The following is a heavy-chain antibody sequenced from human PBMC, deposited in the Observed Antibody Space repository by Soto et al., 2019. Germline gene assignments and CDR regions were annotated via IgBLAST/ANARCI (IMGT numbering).Heavy chain of an antibody. Sequence: ASVKVSCKASGYTFTSYDINWVRQATGQGLEWMGWMNPNSGNTGYAQKFQGRVTMTRNTSISTAYMELSRLRSEDTAVYYCARGYDILPGYYNPPGGYYYYMDVWGKGTTVTVSS. J-gene: IGHJ6*03. CDR2: MNPNSGNT. CDR3: ARGYDILPGYYNPPGGYYYYMDV. V-gene: IGHV1-8*01. D-gene: IGHD3-9*01. CDR1: GYTFTSYD.